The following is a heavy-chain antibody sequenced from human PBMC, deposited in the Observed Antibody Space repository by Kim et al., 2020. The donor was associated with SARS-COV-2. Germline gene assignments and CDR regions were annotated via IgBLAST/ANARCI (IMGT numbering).Heavy chain of an antibody. V-gene: IGHV3-30*18. CDR1: FNTYG. D-gene: IGHD2-15*01. J-gene: IGHJ4*02. CDR3: AKSGGRYCSGGSCYFDY. Sequence: FNTYGLDGVRKAPGKGLEWVAVVSDEGSTKYYADSVKGRFTVSRDNSKNTLYLQMNSLRAEDTAVYYCAKSGGRYCSGGSCYFDYWGQGTLAT. CDR2: VSDEGSTK.